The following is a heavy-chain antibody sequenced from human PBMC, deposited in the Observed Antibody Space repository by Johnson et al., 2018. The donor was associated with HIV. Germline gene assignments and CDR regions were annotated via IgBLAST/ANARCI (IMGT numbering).Heavy chain of an antibody. CDR2: ISYDGSNK. V-gene: IGHV3-30*18. CDR1: GFTFSDYY. D-gene: IGHD3-10*01. Sequence: QVQLVESGGGLVKPGGPLRLSCAASGFTFSDYYMSWIRQAPGKGLEWVAVISYDGSNKYYADSVKGRFTISRDNSKNTLYLQMNSLRAEDTAVYYCAKEGITMEVDIWGQGTMVTVSS. CDR3: AKEGITMEVDI. J-gene: IGHJ3*02.